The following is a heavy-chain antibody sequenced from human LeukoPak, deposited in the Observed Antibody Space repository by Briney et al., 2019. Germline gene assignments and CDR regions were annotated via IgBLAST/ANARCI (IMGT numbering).Heavy chain of an antibody. CDR1: GGSISSGSYY. V-gene: IGHV4-61*02. Sequence: PSQTLSLTCTVSGGSISSGSYYWSWIRQPAGKGLEWIGRIYTSGSTNYNPSLKSRVTISVDTSKNQFSLKLSSVTAADTAVYYCARDGSRDGYNVWGQGTLVTVSS. CDR3: ARDGSRDGYNV. J-gene: IGHJ4*02. D-gene: IGHD5-24*01. CDR2: IYTSGST.